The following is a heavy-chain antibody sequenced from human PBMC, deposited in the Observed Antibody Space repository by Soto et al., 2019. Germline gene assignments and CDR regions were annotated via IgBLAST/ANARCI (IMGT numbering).Heavy chain of an antibody. J-gene: IGHJ4*02. CDR1: GGTFSSYA. CDR2: IIPIFGTA. V-gene: IGHV1-69*19. Sequence: QVQLVQSGAEVKKPGSSVKVSCKASGGTFSSYAISWVRQAPGQGLEWMGGIIPIFGTANYAQKFQGRVTITADEPTCKAYMEPSSLRSEDTSVDYCARGSPSMVRGWYFDYWGQGTLVTVSS. D-gene: IGHD3-10*01. CDR3: ARGSPSMVRGWYFDY.